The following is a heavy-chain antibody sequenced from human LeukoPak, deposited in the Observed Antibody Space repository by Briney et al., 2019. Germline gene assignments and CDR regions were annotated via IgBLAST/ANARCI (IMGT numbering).Heavy chain of an antibody. CDR1: GFTFSSYG. Sequence: GRSLRLSCAASGFTFSSYGMHWVRQAPGKGLVWVSRINSDGSSTSYADSVKGRFTISRDNAKNTLYLQMNSLRVEDTAVYYCARDYGRSRDYGMDVWGPGTTVTVSS. CDR2: INSDGSST. J-gene: IGHJ6*02. V-gene: IGHV3-74*01. D-gene: IGHD3-10*01. CDR3: ARDYGRSRDYGMDV.